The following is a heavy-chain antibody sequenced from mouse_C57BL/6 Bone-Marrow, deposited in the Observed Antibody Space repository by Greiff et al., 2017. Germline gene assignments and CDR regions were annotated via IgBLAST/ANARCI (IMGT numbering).Heavy chain of an antibody. CDR2: IFPGSGST. Sequence: QVQLQQSGPELVKPGASVKISCKASGYTFTDYYINWVKQRTGQGLEWIGWIFPGSGSTYYNEKLKGKATLTVDKSSSTAYMLISSLTSEDSAVYVCARDRDWDGYYVAFAYWGQGTLVTVSA. J-gene: IGHJ3*01. CDR3: ARDRDWDGYYVAFAY. CDR1: GYTFTDYY. V-gene: IGHV1-75*01. D-gene: IGHD2-3*01.